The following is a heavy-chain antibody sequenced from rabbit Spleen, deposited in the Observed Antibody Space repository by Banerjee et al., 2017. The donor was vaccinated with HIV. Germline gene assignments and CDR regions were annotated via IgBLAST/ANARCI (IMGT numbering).Heavy chain of an antibody. J-gene: IGHJ4*01. CDR2: IDGGSSGST. V-gene: IGHV1S40*01. D-gene: IGHD8-1*01. CDR3: ARDAGSGHYIDVYFDL. Sequence: QSLEESGGDLVKPGASLTLTCTASGFTLSSSYYMCWVRQAPAKGLEWIACIDGGSSGSTWYASWAKGRFTISKTSSTTVTLQMTSLTVADTATYFCARDAGSGHYIDVYFDLWGPGTLVTVS. CDR1: GFTLSSSYY.